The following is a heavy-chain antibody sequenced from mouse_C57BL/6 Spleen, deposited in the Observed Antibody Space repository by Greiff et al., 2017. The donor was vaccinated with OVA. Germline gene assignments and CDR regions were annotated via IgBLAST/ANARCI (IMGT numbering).Heavy chain of an antibody. CDR3: AREGTTVVYWYFDV. CDR2: ISDGGSYT. D-gene: IGHD1-1*01. Sequence: EVQGVESGGGLVKPGGSLKLSCAASGFTFGSYAMSWVRQTPEKRLEWVATISDGGSYTYYPDNVKGRFTISRDNAKNNLYLQMSHLKSEDTAMYYCAREGTTVVYWYFDVWGTGTTVTVSS. CDR1: GFTFGSYA. V-gene: IGHV5-4*01. J-gene: IGHJ1*03.